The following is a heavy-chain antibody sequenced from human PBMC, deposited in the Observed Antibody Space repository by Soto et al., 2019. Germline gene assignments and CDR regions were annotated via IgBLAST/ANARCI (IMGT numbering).Heavy chain of an antibody. D-gene: IGHD1-26*01. Sequence: PVKVSCKASGFTFTSSAVQWVRQARGQRLEWIGWIVVGSGNTNYAQKFQERVTITRDMSTSTAYMELSSLRPDDTAVYYCAAFSSMLGYDSWGQGTLVTVSS. J-gene: IGHJ5*01. V-gene: IGHV1-58*01. CDR2: IVVGSGNT. CDR1: GFTFTSSA. CDR3: AAFSSMLGYDS.